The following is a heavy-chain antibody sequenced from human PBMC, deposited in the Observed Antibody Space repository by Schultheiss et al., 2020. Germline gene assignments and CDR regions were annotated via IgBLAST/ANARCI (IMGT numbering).Heavy chain of an antibody. D-gene: IGHD6-19*01. CDR1: GFTFSSYA. J-gene: IGHJ4*02. CDR2: ISYDGSNK. V-gene: IGHV3-30*04. Sequence: GGSLRLSCAASGFTFSSYAMHWVRQAPGKGLEWVAVISYDGSNKYYADSVKGRFTISRDNSKNTLYLQMNSLRAEDTAVYYCARVAVAANEGFDYWGQGTLVTVAS. CDR3: ARVAVAANEGFDY.